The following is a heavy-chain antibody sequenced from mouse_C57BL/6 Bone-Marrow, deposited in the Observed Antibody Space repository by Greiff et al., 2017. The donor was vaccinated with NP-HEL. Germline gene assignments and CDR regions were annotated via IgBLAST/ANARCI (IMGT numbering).Heavy chain of an antibody. J-gene: IGHJ3*01. CDR3: ARNKNYSNSWFAY. Sequence: QVHVKQSGPGLVQPSQSLSITCTVSGFTLTSYGVHWIRQSPGKGLEWLGVIWSGGSTDYNAAFISRLSISKDNSKSQVFFKMNSLQADDTAIYYCARNKNYSNSWFAYWGQGTLVTVSA. CDR1: GFTLTSYG. V-gene: IGHV2-2*01. CDR2: IWSGGST. D-gene: IGHD2-5*01.